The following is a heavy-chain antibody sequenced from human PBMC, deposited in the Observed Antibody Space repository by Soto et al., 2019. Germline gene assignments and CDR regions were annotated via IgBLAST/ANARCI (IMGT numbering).Heavy chain of an antibody. CDR1: GYTFTGYY. J-gene: IGHJ4*02. D-gene: IGHD6-6*01. V-gene: IGHV1-2*02. CDR3: AREGSSSDHCYFDY. CDR2: INPNSGGT. Sequence: ASVKVSCKASGYTFTGYYMHWVRQAPGQGLEWMGWINPNSGGTNYAQKFQGRVTMTRDTSISTAYMELSRLRSDDTAVYYCAREGSSSDHCYFDYWCQGNMVAVSS.